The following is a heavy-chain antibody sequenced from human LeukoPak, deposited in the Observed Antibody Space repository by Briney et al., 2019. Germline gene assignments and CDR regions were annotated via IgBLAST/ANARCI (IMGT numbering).Heavy chain of an antibody. J-gene: IGHJ3*02. D-gene: IGHD4-11*01. V-gene: IGHV3-48*01. CDR2: IDTIGNTM. Sequence: GGSLRLSCAASGFTFSRYSMNWVRQAPGRGLEWVSYIDTIGNTMYYADSVKGRFTISRDNAKNSLYLQMDSLRAEDTAMYYCARYDYRGTGGAFDIWGQGTVVTVSS. CDR3: ARYDYRGTGGAFDI. CDR1: GFTFSRYS.